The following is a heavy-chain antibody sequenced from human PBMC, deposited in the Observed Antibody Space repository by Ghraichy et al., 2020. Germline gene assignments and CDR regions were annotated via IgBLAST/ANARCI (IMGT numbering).Heavy chain of an antibody. CDR2: INHSGST. J-gene: IGHJ4*02. CDR1: GGSFSGYY. Sequence: GSLRLSCAVYGGSFSGYYWSWIRQPPGKGLEWIGEINHSGSTNYNPSLKSRVTISVDTSKNQFSLKLSSVTAADTAVYYCARGGRNPGYSSAFKYWGQGTLVTVSS. D-gene: IGHD6-19*01. CDR3: ARGGRNPGYSSAFKY. V-gene: IGHV4-34*01.